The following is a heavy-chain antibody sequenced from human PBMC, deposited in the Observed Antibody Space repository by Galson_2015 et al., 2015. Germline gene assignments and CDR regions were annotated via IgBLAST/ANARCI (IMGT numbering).Heavy chain of an antibody. CDR2: ISPIFGKA. J-gene: IGHJ4*02. CDR3: ARAGEITINYFFDY. D-gene: IGHD3-3*01. Sequence: SVKVSCKAAGGTFSSYAISWVRQAPGQGLEWLGGISPIFGKANYAQKFQGRVAITADESTSPAYMDLSSLRSEDTAVYYCARAGEITINYFFDYWGQGTLVTVSS. V-gene: IGHV1-69*13. CDR1: GGTFSSYA.